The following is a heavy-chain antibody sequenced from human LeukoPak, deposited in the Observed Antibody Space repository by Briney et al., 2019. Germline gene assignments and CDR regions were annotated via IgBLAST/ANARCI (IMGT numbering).Heavy chain of an antibody. D-gene: IGHD1-26*01. CDR3: ARDSGSYRGYFDY. Sequence: GGSLRLSCAASGFTFSNYAMNWVRQAPGKGLEWVSSISDSGGSTYYADSVKGRFTISRDNSKNTLYLQMNSLRAEDTAVYYCARDSGSYRGYFDYWGQGTLVTVSS. J-gene: IGHJ4*02. CDR1: GFTFSNYA. V-gene: IGHV3-23*01. CDR2: ISDSGGST.